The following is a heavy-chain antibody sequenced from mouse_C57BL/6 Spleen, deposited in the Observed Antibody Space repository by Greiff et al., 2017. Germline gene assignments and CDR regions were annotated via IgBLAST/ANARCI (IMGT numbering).Heavy chain of an antibody. D-gene: IGHD2-3*01. J-gene: IGHJ1*03. V-gene: IGHV3-6*01. CDR3: ARDEADGPYWYFDV. CDR2: ISYDGST. Sequence: EVQRVESGPGLVKPSQSLSLTCSVTGYSITSGYYWYWIRQFPGNKLGWMGYISYDGSTNYNPSLKNRISITRDTSKNPFFLKLNSVTTEDTATYYCARDEADGPYWYFDVWGTGTTVTVSS. CDR1: GYSITSGYY.